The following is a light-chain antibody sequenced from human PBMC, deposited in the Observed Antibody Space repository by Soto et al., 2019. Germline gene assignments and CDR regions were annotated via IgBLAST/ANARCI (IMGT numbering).Light chain of an antibody. CDR1: QGISNY. Sequence: DIQKTKFPSSLSASVGDRVTITCRASQGISNYLAWYQQKPGKVPKLLIYAASTLQSGVPSRFSGSGSGTDFTLPISSLQPEDVATYYCQKYKSAPPTFGQGTRLEIK. CDR3: QKYKSAPPT. J-gene: IGKJ5*01. CDR2: AAS. V-gene: IGKV1-27*01.